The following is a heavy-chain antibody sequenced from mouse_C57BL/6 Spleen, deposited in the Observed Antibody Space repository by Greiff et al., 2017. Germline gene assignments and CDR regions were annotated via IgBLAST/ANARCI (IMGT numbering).Heavy chain of an antibody. D-gene: IGHD2-3*01. CDR2: ISYDGSN. CDR1: GYSITSGYY. J-gene: IGHJ3*01. Sequence: EVQLQQSGPGLVKPSQSLSLTCSVTGYSITSGYYWNWIRQFPGNKLEWMGYISYDGSNNYNPSLKNRISITRDTSKNQFFLKLNSVTTEDTATYYCATDGYSEGFAYWGQGTLVTVSA. CDR3: ATDGYSEGFAY. V-gene: IGHV3-6*01.